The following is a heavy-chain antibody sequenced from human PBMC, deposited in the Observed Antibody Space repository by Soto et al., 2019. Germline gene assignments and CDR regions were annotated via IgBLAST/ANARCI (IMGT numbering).Heavy chain of an antibody. CDR2: ISAYNGNT. V-gene: IGHV1-18*04. J-gene: IGHJ6*02. D-gene: IGHD3-3*01. CDR3: ARTTYYDFWSGYFMDV. Sequence: ASVKVCCEASGYTFTSYGMSWVRQAPGQGLEWMGWISAYNGNTNYAQKLQGRVTMTTDTSTSTAYMELRSLRSDDTAVYYCARTTYYDFWSGYFMDVWGQGTTVTVSS. CDR1: GYTFTSYG.